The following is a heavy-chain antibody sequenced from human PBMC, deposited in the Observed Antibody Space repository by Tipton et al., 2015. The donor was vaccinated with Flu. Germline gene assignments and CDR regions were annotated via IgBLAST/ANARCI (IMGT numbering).Heavy chain of an antibody. D-gene: IGHD6-19*01. J-gene: IGHJ4*02. Sequence: SLRLSCTASGFTFGDYAMSRVRQAPGKGLEWVGFIRSKAYGGTTEYAASVKGRSTISRDDSKSIAYLQMNSLKTEDTAVYYCTRDSSYSSGWYSYWGQGTLVTVSS. CDR1: GFTFGDYA. CDR3: TRDSSYSSGWYSY. CDR2: IRSKAYGGTT. V-gene: IGHV3-49*04.